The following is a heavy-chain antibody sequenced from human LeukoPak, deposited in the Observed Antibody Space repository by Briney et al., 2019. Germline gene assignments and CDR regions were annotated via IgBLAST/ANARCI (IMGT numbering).Heavy chain of an antibody. CDR2: INHSGST. V-gene: IGHV4-34*01. D-gene: IGHD6-19*01. CDR1: GGSFSGYY. J-gene: IGHJ4*02. CDR3: AREPYSSGWQTRSHYYFDY. Sequence: XXTLSLTCAVXGGSFSGYYWSWIRQPPGKGLEWIGEINHSGSTNYNPSLKSRVTISVDTSKNQFSLKLSSVTAADTAVYYCAREPYSSGWQTRSHYYFDYWGQGTLVTVSS.